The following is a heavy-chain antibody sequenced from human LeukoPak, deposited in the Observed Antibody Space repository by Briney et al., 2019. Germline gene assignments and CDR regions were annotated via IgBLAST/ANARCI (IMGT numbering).Heavy chain of an antibody. D-gene: IGHD7-27*01. J-gene: IGHJ4*02. CDR1: GFTFTNYW. CDR3: ATSNWGSNY. V-gene: IGHV3-74*01. CDR2: INVDESST. Sequence: PGGSLRLSCAASGFTFTNYWMDWVRQVPGKGLVWFSRINVDESSTSYADSGKGRFTISRDNAKNTLYLQMNSLRAEDTAVYYCATSNWGSNYWGQGTLVTVSS.